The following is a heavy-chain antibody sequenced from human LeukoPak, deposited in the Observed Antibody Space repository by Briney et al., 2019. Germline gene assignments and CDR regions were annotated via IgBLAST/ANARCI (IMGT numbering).Heavy chain of an antibody. Sequence: ASETLSLTCTVSGGSISSSSYYWGWIRQPPGKGLEWIGSIYYSGNTYYNPSLKSRVTISVDTSKNQFSLKLTSVTAADTGVYYCARGSSHFDKWGQGALVTVSS. V-gene: IGHV4-39*01. J-gene: IGHJ4*02. CDR3: ARGSSHFDK. CDR2: IYYSGNT. CDR1: GGSISSSSYY.